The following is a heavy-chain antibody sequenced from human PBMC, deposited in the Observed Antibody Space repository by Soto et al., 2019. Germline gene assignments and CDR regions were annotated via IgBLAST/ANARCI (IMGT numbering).Heavy chain of an antibody. J-gene: IGHJ3*02. CDR1: GFSLSNYE. CDR3: ARVFADYLIDAFDI. D-gene: IGHD4-17*01. CDR2: ISRSGSPI. Sequence: EAQLVESGGGLVQPGQSLRISCAAFGFSLSNYEMDWVRQAPGKGLEWVSHISRSGSPIYYADSVKGRFTISSDNAKNSVFLQMNSLRADDTAVYYCARVFADYLIDAFDIWGQGTMVTVSS. V-gene: IGHV3-48*03.